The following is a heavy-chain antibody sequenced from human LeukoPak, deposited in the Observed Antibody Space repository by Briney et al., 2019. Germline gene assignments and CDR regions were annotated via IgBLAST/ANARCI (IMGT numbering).Heavy chain of an antibody. D-gene: IGHD3-10*01. V-gene: IGHV4-39*01. CDR2: IYYSGST. CDR1: GGSISSSSYH. Sequence: SETLFLTCTVSGGSISSSSYHWGWIRQPPGKGLEWIGSIYYSGSTYYNPSLKSRVTISVDTSKNQFSLKLSSVTAADTAVYYCARLHYGSGSSLLFDYWGQGTLVTVSS. CDR3: ARLHYGSGSSLLFDY. J-gene: IGHJ4*02.